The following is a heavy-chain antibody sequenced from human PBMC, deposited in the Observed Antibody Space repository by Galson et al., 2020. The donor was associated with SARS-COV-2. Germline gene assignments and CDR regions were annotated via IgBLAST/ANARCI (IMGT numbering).Heavy chain of an antibody. J-gene: IGHJ5*02. V-gene: IGHV4-39*07. CDR1: GGSISSSSYY. Sequence: SETLSLTCTVSGGSISSSSYYWGWIRQPPGQGLEWIGSIYYSGSTYYTPSLKSRVTISVDTSKNQFSLKLSSVTAADTAVYYCARDLYSNSSRFDPWGQGTLVTVSS. D-gene: IGHD6-6*01. CDR3: ARDLYSNSSRFDP. CDR2: IYYSGST.